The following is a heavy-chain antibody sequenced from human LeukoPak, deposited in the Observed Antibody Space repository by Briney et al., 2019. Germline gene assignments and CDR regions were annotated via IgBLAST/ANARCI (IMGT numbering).Heavy chain of an antibody. CDR1: GITFTNHA. CDR2: ISGSGGST. V-gene: IGHV3-23*01. J-gene: IGHJ4*02. CDR3: AKGGWGYYFDY. Sequence: GGSLRLSCAASGITFTNHAMSWVRQAPGKGLEWVSSISGSGGSTYYADSVKGRFTISRDNSKNTLYLQIHSLRAEDTAVYYCAKGGWGYYFDYWGQGTLVTVSS. D-gene: IGHD6-19*01.